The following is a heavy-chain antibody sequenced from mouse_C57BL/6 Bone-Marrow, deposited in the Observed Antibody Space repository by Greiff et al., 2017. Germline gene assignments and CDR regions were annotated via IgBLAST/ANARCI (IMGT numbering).Heavy chain of an antibody. CDR2: ISNGGGST. CDR3: ARRGWLLFYAMDY. J-gene: IGHJ4*01. CDR1: GFTFSDYY. Sequence: EVKVVESGGGLVQPGGSLKLSCAASGFTFSDYYMYWVRQTPEKRLEWVAYISNGGGSTYYPDTVKGRFTISRDNAKNTLYLQMSRLKSEDTARYYCARRGWLLFYAMDYWGQGTSVTVSS. D-gene: IGHD2-3*01. V-gene: IGHV5-12*01.